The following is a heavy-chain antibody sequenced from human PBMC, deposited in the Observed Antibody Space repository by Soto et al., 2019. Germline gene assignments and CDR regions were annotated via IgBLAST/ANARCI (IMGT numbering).Heavy chain of an antibody. Sequence: QVRLQQWGAGLLKPSETLSITCGVYGESSSTYYWTWIRQSPGKGLEWIADIHYNGRTNYNPSLKSRLPISVAASQKLFSLKLTYVTAAYTAVYCCVRFEGASPGSGPLATFWGQGTLVTASS. D-gene: IGHD3-10*01. V-gene: IGHV4-34*01. CDR1: GESSSTYY. J-gene: IGHJ1*01. CDR3: VRFEGASPGSGPLATF. CDR2: IHYNGRT.